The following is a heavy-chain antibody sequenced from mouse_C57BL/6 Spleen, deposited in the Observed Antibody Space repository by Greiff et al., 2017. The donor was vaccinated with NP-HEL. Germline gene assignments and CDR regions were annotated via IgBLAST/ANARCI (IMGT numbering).Heavy chain of an antibody. CDR3: ARDSEAMDD. CDR1: GYAFSSSW. V-gene: IGHV1-82*01. CDR2: IYPGDGDT. J-gene: IGHJ4*01. Sequence: VKLMESGPELVKPGASVKISCKASGYAFSSSWMNWVKQRPGKGLEWIGRIYPGDGDTNYNGKFKGKATLTADKSSSTAYMQLSSLTSEDSAVYFCARDSEAMDDWGQGTSVTVSS.